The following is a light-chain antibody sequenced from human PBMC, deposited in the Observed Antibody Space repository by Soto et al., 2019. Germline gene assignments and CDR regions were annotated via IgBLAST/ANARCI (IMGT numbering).Light chain of an antibody. Sequence: DIQMTQSPSTLSASVGDRVTITCRASQSISSWFAWYQQKPGKAPKLLIYDASSLESGVPSRFSGSGSGTEFTLTISSLQPDDFATYYCQQYNSYSCTLGQGTKLEIK. J-gene: IGKJ2*02. CDR2: DAS. CDR3: QQYNSYSCT. V-gene: IGKV1-5*01. CDR1: QSISSW.